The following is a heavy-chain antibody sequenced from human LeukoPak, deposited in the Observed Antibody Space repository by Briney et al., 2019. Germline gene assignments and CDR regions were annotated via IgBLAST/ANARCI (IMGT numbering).Heavy chain of an antibody. CDR2: ISSSSRNI. Sequence: PGGSLRLSCAASEFTLTTYTMTWFRQAPGKGLEWVSSISSSSRNIYYADSVEGRFTISRDNAKNSLYLQMNSLRAEDTAVYYCAREARYFDWLLVVTARHYYYYMDVWGKGTTVTVSS. J-gene: IGHJ6*03. CDR1: EFTLTTYT. CDR3: AREARYFDWLLVVTARHYYYYMDV. D-gene: IGHD3-9*01. V-gene: IGHV3-21*01.